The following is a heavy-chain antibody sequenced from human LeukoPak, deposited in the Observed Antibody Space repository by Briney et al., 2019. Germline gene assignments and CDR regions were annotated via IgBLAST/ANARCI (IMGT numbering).Heavy chain of an antibody. Sequence: GGSLRLSCAASGFTFSSHAMHWVRQAPGKGLEWVAVISYDGSNKYYADPVKGRFTISRDNSKNTLYLQMNSLRAEDTAVYYCARDHGRLRLGESTNWFDPWGQGTLVTVSS. D-gene: IGHD3-16*01. J-gene: IGHJ5*02. V-gene: IGHV3-30-3*01. CDR2: ISYDGSNK. CDR1: GFTFSSHA. CDR3: ARDHGRLRLGESTNWFDP.